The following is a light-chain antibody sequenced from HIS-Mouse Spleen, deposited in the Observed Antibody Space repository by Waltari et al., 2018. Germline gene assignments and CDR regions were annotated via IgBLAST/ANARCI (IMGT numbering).Light chain of an antibody. V-gene: IGLV3-25*03. CDR1: ALPKQY. Sequence: SYELTQPPSVSVSPGQTARITCSGDALPKQYAYWYQQKPGQAPVLVIYKDSESPSGIPERFSGSSSGTTVTLTISGVQAEDEADYYCQSADSSGTYSVVFGGGTKLTVL. CDR3: QSADSSGTYSVV. CDR2: KDS. J-gene: IGLJ2*01.